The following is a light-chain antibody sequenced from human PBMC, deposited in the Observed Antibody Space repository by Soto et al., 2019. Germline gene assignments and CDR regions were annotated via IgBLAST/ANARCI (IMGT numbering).Light chain of an antibody. CDR3: SSYTISNTLV. Sequence: QSALTQPASVSGSPGQSITIYCTGTSSDVGAYNYVSWYQQHPGKAPKLMIFEVSDRPSGVSNRFSGSKSGNTASLTISGLQAEDEADYYCSSYTISNTLVFGGGTKLTVL. V-gene: IGLV2-14*01. J-gene: IGLJ2*01. CDR2: EVS. CDR1: SSDVGAYNY.